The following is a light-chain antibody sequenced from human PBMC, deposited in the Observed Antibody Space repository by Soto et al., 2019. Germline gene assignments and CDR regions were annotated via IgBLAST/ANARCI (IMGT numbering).Light chain of an antibody. CDR2: DAY. CDR1: QSFRGL. J-gene: IGKJ5*01. Sequence: EVVLTQSPVTLSLSPGERAALSCRASQSFRGLLAWYQQKPGQAPRLLIYDAYNRATGIPPRFSGSGSGTDFTLTISSLEPEDSAVYYCQQRHMWPIKFGQGTRLENK. V-gene: IGKV3-11*01. CDR3: QQRHMWPIK.